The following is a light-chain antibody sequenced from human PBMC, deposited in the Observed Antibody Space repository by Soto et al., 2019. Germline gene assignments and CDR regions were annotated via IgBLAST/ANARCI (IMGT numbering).Light chain of an antibody. J-gene: IGKJ4*01. V-gene: IGKV3-15*01. CDR2: GAS. CDR3: QQYNNWPLT. CDR1: QSTNNY. Sequence: EIVMTQSPATLSVSPGERATLSCRASQSTNNYLAWYQQKPGQAPRLLIDGASTRATGIPARFSGSGSGTEFTLTINSLQSEDFAFYYCQQYNNWPLTFGGGTKVEIK.